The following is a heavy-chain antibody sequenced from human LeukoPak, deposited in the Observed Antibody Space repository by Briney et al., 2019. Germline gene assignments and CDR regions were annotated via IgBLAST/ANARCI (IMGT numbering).Heavy chain of an antibody. Sequence: ASVKVSCKASGYTFSNYYIHWVRQAPGQGVEWVGIIKTSAGSTTYAPKFQGRVTMTGDTSTSTVYMELSSLRSEDTAVYYCARDPINYYDSSGNYYRFFDYWGQGTLVTVSS. V-gene: IGHV1-46*01. CDR1: GYTFSNYY. CDR3: ARDPINYYDSSGNYYRFFDY. CDR2: IKTSAGST. J-gene: IGHJ4*02. D-gene: IGHD3-22*01.